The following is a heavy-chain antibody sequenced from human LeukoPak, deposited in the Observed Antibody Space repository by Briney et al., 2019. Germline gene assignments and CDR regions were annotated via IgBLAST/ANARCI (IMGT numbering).Heavy chain of an antibody. J-gene: IGHJ3*02. CDR3: ARGGIVATIGDAFDI. D-gene: IGHD5-12*01. V-gene: IGHV1-69*06. Sequence: SVKVSCKASGGNFSGYAISWVQQAPGQGLEWMGGIIPIFGTANYAQKFQGRVTITADKSTSTAYMELSSLRSEDTAVYYCARGGIVATIGDAFDIWGQGTMVTVSS. CDR1: GGNFSGYA. CDR2: IIPIFGTA.